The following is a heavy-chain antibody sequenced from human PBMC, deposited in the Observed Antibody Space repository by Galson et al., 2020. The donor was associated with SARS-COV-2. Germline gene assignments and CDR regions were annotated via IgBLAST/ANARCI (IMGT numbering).Heavy chain of an antibody. D-gene: IGHD3-3*01. CDR2: IDWDDDK. CDR3: ARMTLGNMGVGYYYYGLDV. V-gene: IGHV2-70*17. Sequence: ESGPTLVKPTQTLTLTCTFSGFSLSTPGMCLSWIRQPPGKALEWLARIDWDDDKFYSTPLKTRLTISKDTSRNQVVLTLTDMDPVDTATYYCARMTLGNMGVGYYYYGLDVWGQGTTVTVS. CDR1: GFSLSTPGMC. J-gene: IGHJ6*02.